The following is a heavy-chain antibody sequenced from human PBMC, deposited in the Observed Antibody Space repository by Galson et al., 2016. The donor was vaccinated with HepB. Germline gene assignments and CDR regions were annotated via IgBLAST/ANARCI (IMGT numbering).Heavy chain of an antibody. CDR2: IDGSSSSI. V-gene: IGHV3-48*02. CDR1: GFTFSSYS. Sequence: SLRLSCAASGFTFSSYSMNWVRQAPGKGLEWVSYIDGSSSSIYYADSVKGRFTISRDNAKNSLYLQMNRLSDEDTAVYYWSTDRGRPYYFDYWGQGTLVTVSS. D-gene: IGHD5-24*01. J-gene: IGHJ4*02. CDR3: STDRGRPYYFDY.